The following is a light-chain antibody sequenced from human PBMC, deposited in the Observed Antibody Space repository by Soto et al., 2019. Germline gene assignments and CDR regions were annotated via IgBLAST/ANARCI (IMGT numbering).Light chain of an antibody. Sequence: EIVVTRSPATLSASPVERVTLSCIVSQSVSGNLAWYQQKPGQAPRLLIYDASNRATGIPARFSGSGSGTDFTLTISSLEPEDFAVFYCQQRSNWPLITFGQGTRLEIK. V-gene: IGKV3-11*01. CDR2: DAS. CDR1: QSVSGN. J-gene: IGKJ5*01. CDR3: QQRSNWPLIT.